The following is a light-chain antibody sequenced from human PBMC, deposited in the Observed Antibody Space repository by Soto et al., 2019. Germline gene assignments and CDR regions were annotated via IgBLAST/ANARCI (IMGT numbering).Light chain of an antibody. CDR1: ALPNQY. J-gene: IGLJ2*01. V-gene: IGLV3-25*03. Sequence: SYELTQPPSVSVSPGQTARITCSGDALPNQYAYWYQQKPGQAPVLVIYKDSERPSGIPKRFSGSSSGTTVTLTISGVQAEDEADYYCQSADSSGTYVVFGGGTKLTVL. CDR3: QSADSSGTYVV. CDR2: KDS.